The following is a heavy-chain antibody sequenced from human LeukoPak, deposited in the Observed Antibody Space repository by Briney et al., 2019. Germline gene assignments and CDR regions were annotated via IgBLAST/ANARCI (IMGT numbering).Heavy chain of an antibody. CDR2: ISSSGRTI. D-gene: IGHD3-10*01. CDR1: GFTFSDYY. CDR3: ARALWLGEGFFDY. Sequence: GGSLRLSCAASGFTFSDYYMSWIRQAPGKGLEWVSHISSSGRTIYYADSMKGRFTISRDNAKNSLYLQMNSLRADDTAVYYCARALWLGEGFFDYWGQGTQVTVSS. J-gene: IGHJ4*02. V-gene: IGHV3-11*04.